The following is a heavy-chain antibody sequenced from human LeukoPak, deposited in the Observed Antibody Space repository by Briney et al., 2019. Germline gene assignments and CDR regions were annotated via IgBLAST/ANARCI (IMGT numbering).Heavy chain of an antibody. CDR3: ARDYYGSGSSRGY. Sequence: ASVKVSCKASGYTFTGYYMHWVRQAPGQGLEWMGWINPNSGGTNYAQKFQGRVTMTRDTSSSTAYMELSRLRSDDTAVYYCARDYYGSGSSRGYWGQGTLVTVSS. CDR2: INPNSGGT. J-gene: IGHJ4*02. D-gene: IGHD3-10*01. V-gene: IGHV1-2*02. CDR1: GYTFTGYY.